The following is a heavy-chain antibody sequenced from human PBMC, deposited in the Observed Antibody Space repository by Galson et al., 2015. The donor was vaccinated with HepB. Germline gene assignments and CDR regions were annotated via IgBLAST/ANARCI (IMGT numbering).Heavy chain of an antibody. CDR3: ARQVDNWFDP. CDR1: GFTFTPCW. CDR2: INSDGTST. Sequence: SLRLSCAASGFTFTPCWMHWVRQTPEKGLVSVSRINSDGTSTNYADSVKGRFTISRDNAKNTLYLQMNSLRAEDTTVYYCARQVDNWFDPWGQGTLVTVSS. V-gene: IGHV3-74*01. J-gene: IGHJ5*02.